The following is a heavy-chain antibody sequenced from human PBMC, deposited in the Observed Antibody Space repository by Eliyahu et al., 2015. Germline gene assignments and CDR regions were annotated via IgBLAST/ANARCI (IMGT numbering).Heavy chain of an antibody. J-gene: IGHJ4*02. CDR3: VREPRPETSDFWSGYDRLYYFDF. D-gene: IGHD3-3*01. CDR2: ISHSGSTI. V-gene: IGHV3-48*03. Sequence: EVQLVESGGGLVEPGGSLRLSCDASGFTFGXXEXXWXRQAPGKGLEGVAYISHSGSTIYYADSVRGRFTISRDNARHSLYLHMSSLRAEDTAVYYCVREPRPETSDFWSGYDRLYYFDFWGQGSLVTVSS. CDR1: GFTFGXXE.